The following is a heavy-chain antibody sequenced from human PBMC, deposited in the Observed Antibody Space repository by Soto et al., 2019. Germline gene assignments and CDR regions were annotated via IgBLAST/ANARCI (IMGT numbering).Heavy chain of an antibody. CDR1: GFTFSDYY. D-gene: IGHD2-21*02. CDR3: ARHDAAIHAFDI. J-gene: IGHJ3*02. CDR2: ISSSGSTI. Sequence: GGSLRLSCAASGFTFSDYYMIWTRQAPGKGLEWASYISSSGSTIYYADSVKGRFTISRDNAKNSLYLQMNSLRAEDTAVYYCARHDAAIHAFDIWGQGTMVTVSS. V-gene: IGHV3-11*01.